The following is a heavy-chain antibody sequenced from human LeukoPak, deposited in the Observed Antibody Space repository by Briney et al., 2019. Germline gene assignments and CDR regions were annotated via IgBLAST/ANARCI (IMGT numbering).Heavy chain of an antibody. CDR3: ARDPYSGNYGNYYYYYMDV. J-gene: IGHJ6*03. V-gene: IGHV4-61*01. D-gene: IGHD1-26*01. CDR2: IYYSGST. CDR1: GGSISSGSYY. Sequence: SETLSLTCTVSGGSISSGSYYWSWIRQPPGKGLEWIGYIYYSGSTNYNPSLKSRVTISVETSKNQFSLKLSSVTAADTAVYYCARDPYSGNYGNYYYYYMDVWGKGTTVTISS.